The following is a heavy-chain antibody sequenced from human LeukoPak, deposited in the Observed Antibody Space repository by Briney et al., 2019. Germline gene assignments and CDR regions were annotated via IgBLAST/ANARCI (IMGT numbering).Heavy chain of an antibody. J-gene: IGHJ4*02. CDR3: AREGRLSGYSSIWYYFDF. V-gene: IGHV4-59*01. D-gene: IGHD6-13*01. CDR2: MYYSGST. CDR1: GGSISSYY. Sequence: SETLSLTCTVSGGSISSYYWSWIRQPPGKGLEWIGYMYYSGSTSYNPSLKSRVTISVDTSRTRFSLKLSSVAVADTAVYYCAREGRLSGYSSIWYYFDFWGQGTLVTVSS.